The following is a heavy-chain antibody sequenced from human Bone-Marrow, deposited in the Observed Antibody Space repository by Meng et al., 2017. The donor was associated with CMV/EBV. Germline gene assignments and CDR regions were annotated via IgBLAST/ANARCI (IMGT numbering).Heavy chain of an antibody. D-gene: IGHD2-2*01. CDR2: ISGSGYST. V-gene: IGHV3-23*01. CDR3: AREGGYCSSTSCYGDWFDH. Sequence: GESLKISCAASGFTFSSYAMSWVRQAPGKGLEWVSLISGSGYSTYYADSVKGRFTISRDNSKNTLYLQMNSLRAEDAAVYYCAREGGYCSSTSCYGDWFDHWGQGTLVTVSS. CDR1: GFTFSSYA. J-gene: IGHJ5*02.